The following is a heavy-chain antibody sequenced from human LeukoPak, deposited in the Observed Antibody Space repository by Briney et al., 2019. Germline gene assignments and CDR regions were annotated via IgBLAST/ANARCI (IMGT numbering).Heavy chain of an antibody. J-gene: IGHJ1*01. V-gene: IGHV4-59*01. CDR2: IYYSGST. CDR1: GGSMRGYF. D-gene: IGHD6-13*01. CDR3: ARSITSSGYGDFQH. Sequence: SETLSLTCTVSGGSMRGYFWSWIRQPPGQGLEGIGYIYYSGSTNYNPSLKSRVTISVDTAKNQFSLRLRSVTAADTAVYCCARSITSSGYGDFQHWGQGTLVTVSS.